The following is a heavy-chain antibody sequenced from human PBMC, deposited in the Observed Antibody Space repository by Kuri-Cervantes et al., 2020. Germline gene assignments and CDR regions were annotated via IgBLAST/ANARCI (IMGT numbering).Heavy chain of an antibody. Sequence: SETLSLTCAVYGGSFSGYYWSWIRQPPGKGLEWIGEINHSGSTNYNPSLKSRVTISVDTSKNQFSLKLRFVTAADTAVYYCAKAHSSTWPLDIWGQGTLVTVSS. D-gene: IGHD6-13*01. CDR1: GGSFSGYY. V-gene: IGHV4-34*01. CDR2: INHSGST. CDR3: AKAHSSTWPLDI. J-gene: IGHJ4*02.